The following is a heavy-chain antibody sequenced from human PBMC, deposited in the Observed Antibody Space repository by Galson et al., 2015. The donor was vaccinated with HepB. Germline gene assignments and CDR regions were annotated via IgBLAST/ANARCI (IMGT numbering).Heavy chain of an antibody. CDR3: ARERDSSGHYKYFDL. D-gene: IGHD3-22*01. J-gene: IGHJ2*01. V-gene: IGHV3-21*01. Sequence: VRQAPGKGLEWVSCISGTSNYIYYADSVKGRFTVSRDNAKNSAYLQMNSLGVEDTAVYYCARERDSSGHYKYFDLWGRGTLVIVSS. CDR2: ISGTSNYI.